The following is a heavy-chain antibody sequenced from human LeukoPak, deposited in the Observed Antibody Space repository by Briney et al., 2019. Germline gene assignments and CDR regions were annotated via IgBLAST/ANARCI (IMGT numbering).Heavy chain of an antibody. CDR2: MFFTGNA. D-gene: IGHD1/OR15-1a*01. V-gene: IGHV4-39*01. CDR1: SGSISSSSYY. CDR3: ARHVVGNNDLLSFDY. Sequence: SETLSLTCSVSSGSISSSSYYWGWVRQPPGKGLEWLGSMFFTGNAYYNPSLKSRVTISVDTSENQFSLKLSSMTAADTAVYYCARHVVGNNDLLSFDYWGQGTLVTVSS. J-gene: IGHJ4*02.